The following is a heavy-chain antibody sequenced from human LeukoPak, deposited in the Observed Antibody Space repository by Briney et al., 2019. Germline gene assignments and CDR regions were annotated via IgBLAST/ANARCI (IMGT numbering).Heavy chain of an antibody. J-gene: IGHJ4*02. CDR1: GFTFSSYG. V-gene: IGHV3-30*18. CDR2: ISYDGSNK. D-gene: IGHD1-26*01. Sequence: GGSLRLSCAASGFTFSSYGMHWVRQAPGKGLEWVAVISYDGSNKYYADSVKGRFTISRDNSKNTLYLQMNSLRAEDTAVYYCANSYGGWGRGTLVTVSS. CDR3: ANSYGG.